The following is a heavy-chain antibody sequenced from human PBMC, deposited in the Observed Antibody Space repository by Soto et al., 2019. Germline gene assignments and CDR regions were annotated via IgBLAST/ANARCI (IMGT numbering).Heavy chain of an antibody. CDR3: ARGAYCGGDCYRHFEY. J-gene: IGHJ4*02. CDR1: VGSISSGGYS. CDR2: IYHSGST. Sequence: PSETLSLTCAFSVGSISSGGYSCSWMRQPPWKGLEWIGYIYHSGSTYYNPSLKSRVTISVDRSKNQFSLKLSSVTAANTAVYYCARGAYCGGDCYRHFEYLGQGTLDNVSS. V-gene: IGHV4-30-2*01. D-gene: IGHD2-21*02.